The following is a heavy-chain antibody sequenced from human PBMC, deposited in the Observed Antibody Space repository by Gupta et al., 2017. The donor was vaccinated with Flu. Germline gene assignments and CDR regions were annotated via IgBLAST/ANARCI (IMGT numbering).Heavy chain of an antibody. Sequence: EVQLLESGGGLVQPGGSLRLSCAAAGFTFSSYALSWVRPAPGQGLEWVSAISGSGGSTYYADSVKGRFTISRDNSKNTLYLQMNSLRAEDTAVYYCAKDGDSSGWYKVQMYYFDYWGQGTLVTVSS. CDR1: GFTFSSYA. J-gene: IGHJ4*02. D-gene: IGHD6-19*01. V-gene: IGHV3-23*01. CDR2: ISGSGGST. CDR3: AKDGDSSGWYKVQMYYFDY.